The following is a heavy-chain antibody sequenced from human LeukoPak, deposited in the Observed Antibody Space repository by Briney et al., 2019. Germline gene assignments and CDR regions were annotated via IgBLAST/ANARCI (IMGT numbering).Heavy chain of an antibody. CDR2: MNPNSGNT. J-gene: IGHJ4*02. CDR3: ARGHFVGYCSGGSCYSDSAVDY. D-gene: IGHD2-15*01. V-gene: IGHV1-8*02. Sequence: ASVKVSCKASGYTFTGYYMHWVRQATGQGLEWMGWMNPNSGNTGYAQKFQGRVTMTRNTSISTAYMELSSLRSEDTAVYYCARGHFVGYCSGGSCYSDSAVDYWGQGTLVTVSS. CDR1: GYTFTGYY.